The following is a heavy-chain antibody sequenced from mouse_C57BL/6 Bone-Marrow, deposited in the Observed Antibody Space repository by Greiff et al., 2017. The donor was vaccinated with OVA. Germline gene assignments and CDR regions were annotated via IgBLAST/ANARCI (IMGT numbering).Heavy chain of an antibody. Sequence: QVQLQQSGTELVKPGASVKLSCKASGYTFTSYWMHWVKQRPGQGLEWIGNINPSNGGTNYNEKFKSKATLTVDKSSSTAYMQLSSLTSEDSAVYYCARSNWDGSYAMDCWGQGTSVTVSS. CDR3: ARSNWDGSYAMDC. CDR2: INPSNGGT. CDR1: GYTFTSYW. D-gene: IGHD4-1*01. J-gene: IGHJ4*01. V-gene: IGHV1-53*01.